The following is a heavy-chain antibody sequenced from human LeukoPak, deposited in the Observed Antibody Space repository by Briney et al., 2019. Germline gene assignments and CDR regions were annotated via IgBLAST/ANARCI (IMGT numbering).Heavy chain of an antibody. CDR1: GFTFSSYG. CDR2: ISGSGGST. D-gene: IGHD3-10*01. V-gene: IGHV3-23*01. Sequence: GGTLRLSCAASGFTFSSYGMSWVRQAPGKGLEWVSAISGSGGSTYYADSVKGRFTISRDNAKNSLYLQMNSLRAEDTAVYYCAREGYYGSGRGDYYMDVWGKGTTVTISS. CDR3: AREGYYGSGRGDYYMDV. J-gene: IGHJ6*03.